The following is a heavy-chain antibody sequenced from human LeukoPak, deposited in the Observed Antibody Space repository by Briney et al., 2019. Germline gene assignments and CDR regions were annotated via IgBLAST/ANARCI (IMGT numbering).Heavy chain of an antibody. CDR2: IIPIFGTA. D-gene: IGHD3-3*01. V-gene: IGHV1-69*13. CDR1: GGTFSSYA. Sequence: SVKVSCKASGGTFSSYAISWVRQAPGQGLEWMGGIIPIFGTANYAQKFQGRVTITADESTSTAYMELSSLRSEDTAAYYCARGFTSTIFGAPFDYWGQGTLVTVSS. J-gene: IGHJ4*02. CDR3: ARGFTSTIFGAPFDY.